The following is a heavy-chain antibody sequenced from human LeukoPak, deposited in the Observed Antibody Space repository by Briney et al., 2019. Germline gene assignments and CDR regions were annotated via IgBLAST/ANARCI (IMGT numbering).Heavy chain of an antibody. D-gene: IGHD4-17*01. CDR2: IYYSGST. Sequence: PSETLSLTCTVSGGSISSYYWSWIRQPPGKGLEWIGYIYYSGSTNYNPSLKSRVTISVDTSRNQFSLKLSSVTAADTAVYYCAGLRNWFDPWGQGTLVTVSS. CDR3: AGLRNWFDP. V-gene: IGHV4-59*03. CDR1: GGSISSYY. J-gene: IGHJ5*02.